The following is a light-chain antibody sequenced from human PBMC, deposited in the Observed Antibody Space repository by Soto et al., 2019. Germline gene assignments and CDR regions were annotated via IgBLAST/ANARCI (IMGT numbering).Light chain of an antibody. Sequence: QAVVTQPPSVSGTPGQRVTISCSGSSSNIGSSYVYWYQQLPGTAPKLLISDNNERPSGVPERFSGSKSGTSASLAISGLQSEDEADYYCATWDDSLRAVVFGGGTKLTVL. CDR2: DNN. CDR3: ATWDDSLRAVV. V-gene: IGLV1-47*02. CDR1: SSNIGSSY. J-gene: IGLJ2*01.